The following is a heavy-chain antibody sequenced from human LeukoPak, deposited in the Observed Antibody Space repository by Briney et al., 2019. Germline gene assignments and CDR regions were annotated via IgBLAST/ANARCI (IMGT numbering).Heavy chain of an antibody. J-gene: IGHJ2*01. CDR1: GGSISSGSYY. CDR3: ARDRDEGFDL. CDR2: IYTSGST. Sequence: SQTLSLTCTVSGGSISSGSYYWSRIRQPAGKGLEWIGHIYTSGSTNYNPSLKSRVTISLDTSKNQFSLKLSSVTAADTAVYYCARDRDEGFDLWGRGTLVTVSS. V-gene: IGHV4-61*09. D-gene: IGHD3-10*01.